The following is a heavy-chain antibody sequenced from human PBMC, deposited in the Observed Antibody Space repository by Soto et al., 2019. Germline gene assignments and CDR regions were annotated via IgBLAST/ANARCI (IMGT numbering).Heavy chain of an antibody. Sequence: QVQLQESGPGLVKPSETLSLTCTVSGGSIGSYYWNWIRQPPGKGLEWIGYIYYSGSTNYNPSLESXXTISVDTSKNQFSLKLSSVTAADTAVYYCARDGGFYYGMDVWGQGTTVTVSS. V-gene: IGHV4-59*01. CDR3: ARDGGFYYGMDV. CDR2: IYYSGST. D-gene: IGHD3-3*01. J-gene: IGHJ6*02. CDR1: GGSIGSYY.